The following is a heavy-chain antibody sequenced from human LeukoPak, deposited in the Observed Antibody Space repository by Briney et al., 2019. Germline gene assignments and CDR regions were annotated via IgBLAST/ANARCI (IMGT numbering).Heavy chain of an antibody. CDR3: ARVPEYDFWSGYYGPFMDV. CDR1: GFTFSSYW. V-gene: IGHV3-7*01. CDR2: IKQDGSEK. J-gene: IGHJ6*03. Sequence: PGGSLRLSCAASGFTFSSYWMSWVRQAPGKGLEWVANIKQDGSEKYYVDSVKGRFTISRDNAKNSLYLQMNSLRAEDTAVYYCARVPEYDFWSGYYGPFMDVWGKGTTVTVSS. D-gene: IGHD3-3*01.